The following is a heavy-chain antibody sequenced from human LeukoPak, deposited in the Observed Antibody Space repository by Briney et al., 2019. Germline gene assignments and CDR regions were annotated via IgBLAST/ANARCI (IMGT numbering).Heavy chain of an antibody. J-gene: IGHJ6*02. Sequence: PSETLSLTCTVSGGSISSYYWSWIRQPAGKGLEWIGRIYTSGSTNYNPSLRSRVTISVDTSKNQFSLKLSSVTAADTAVYYCARGRIAVAGTNPYYYYGMDVWGQGTTVTVSS. D-gene: IGHD6-19*01. CDR3: ARGRIAVAGTNPYYYYGMDV. CDR1: GGSISSYY. CDR2: IYTSGST. V-gene: IGHV4-4*07.